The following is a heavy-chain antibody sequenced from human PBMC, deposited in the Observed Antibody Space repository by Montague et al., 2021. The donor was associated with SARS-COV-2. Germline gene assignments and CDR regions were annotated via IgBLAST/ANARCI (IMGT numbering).Heavy chain of an antibody. Sequence: SETLSLTCAVYGGSFSGYYWNWIRQPPGKGLEWIGEINHNGSTNYNPSLQSRVTMSVDTSKNQFSLNLSSVTAADTAVYYCARGAREGYGFRRGSFDSWGQGTLVTVSS. CDR1: GGSFSGYY. CDR2: INHNGST. V-gene: IGHV4-34*01. D-gene: IGHD3-10*01. CDR3: ARGAREGYGFRRGSFDS. J-gene: IGHJ4*02.